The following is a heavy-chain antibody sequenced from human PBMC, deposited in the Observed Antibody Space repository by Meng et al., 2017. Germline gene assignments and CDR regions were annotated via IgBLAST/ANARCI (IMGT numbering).Heavy chain of an antibody. CDR2: INHSGST. J-gene: IGHJ5*02. V-gene: IGHV4-38-2*02. Sequence: SETLSLTCTVSGYSISSGYYWSWIRQPPGKGLEWIGEINHSGSTNYNPSLKSRVTISVDTSKNQFSLKLSSVTAADTAVYYCARGGTYAQNWFDPWGQGTLVTVSS. CDR3: ARGGTYAQNWFDP. D-gene: IGHD2/OR15-2a*01. CDR1: GYSISSGYY.